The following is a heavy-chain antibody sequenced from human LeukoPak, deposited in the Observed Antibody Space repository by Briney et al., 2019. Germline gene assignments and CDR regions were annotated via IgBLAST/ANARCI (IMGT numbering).Heavy chain of an antibody. CDR1: GFTFSSYA. CDR3: AKGIGLRPPDY. CDR2: ISGGGGGT. J-gene: IGHJ4*02. V-gene: IGHV3-23*01. Sequence: GGSLRLSCAASGFTFSSYALNWVRQAPGKGLEWVSGISGGGGGTYHADSVKGRFTISRDNAKSTLYLQMNSLRAEDTALYYCAKGIGLRPPDYWGQGTLVTVSS. D-gene: IGHD3-16*01.